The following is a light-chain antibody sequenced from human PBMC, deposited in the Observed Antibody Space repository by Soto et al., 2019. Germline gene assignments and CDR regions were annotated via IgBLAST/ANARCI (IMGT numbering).Light chain of an antibody. CDR1: ELGDKH. V-gene: IGLV3-1*01. CDR2: GNN. CDR3: QAWDSTTAG. Sequence: SYELTQPPSGSVSPGQTASIKSTGDELGDKHASWYQQKPGQSPVLVIYGNNKRPSGIPERFSGSNSGSTATLTISGTQTMDEADYFCQAWDSTTAGFGGGTKLTVL. J-gene: IGLJ2*01.